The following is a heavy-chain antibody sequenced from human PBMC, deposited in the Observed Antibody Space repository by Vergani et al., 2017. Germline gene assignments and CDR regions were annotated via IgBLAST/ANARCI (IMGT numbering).Heavy chain of an antibody. CDR3: ARDSWLTY. V-gene: IGHV3-53*04. CDR1: GFTVSSNY. Sequence: EVQLVESGGGLVQPGGSLRLSCAASGFTVSSNYMSWVRQAPGKGLEWVSVIYSGGSTYYADSVKGRFTISRHNSKHTLYLQMNSLRAEDTAVYYCARDSWLTYWGQGTLVTVSS. D-gene: IGHD3-22*01. CDR2: IYSGGST. J-gene: IGHJ4*02.